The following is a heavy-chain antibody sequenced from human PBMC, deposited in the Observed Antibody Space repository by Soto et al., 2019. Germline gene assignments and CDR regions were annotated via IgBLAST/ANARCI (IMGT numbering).Heavy chain of an antibody. CDR1: GFTFSSYG. CDR3: SRVRATPEYYSGMDV. Sequence: PGGSLRLSCAASGFTFSSYGMNWVRQAPGKGLEWVAVIWYGGSNKYYADSVKGRFTISRDNSKNTLYLQMNSLRAEDTAVYYCSRVRATPEYYSGMDVWGQGTTVTVSS. J-gene: IGHJ6*02. D-gene: IGHD1-26*01. CDR2: IWYGGSNK. V-gene: IGHV3-33*08.